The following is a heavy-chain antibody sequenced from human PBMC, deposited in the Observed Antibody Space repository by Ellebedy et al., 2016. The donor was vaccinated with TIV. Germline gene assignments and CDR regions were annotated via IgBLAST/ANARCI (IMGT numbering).Heavy chain of an antibody. CDR3: ARVVPGTTGGDY. CDR2: ISSSDNGV. Sequence: GESLKISCTASGFTFSGYPMIWVRQAPGRGLDWVSWISSSDNGVLYGDSVKGRFSISRDNAKSSLYLEMNKLRAEDTAIYYCARVVPGTTGGDYWGQGTLVTVSS. D-gene: IGHD1-1*01. J-gene: IGHJ4*02. CDR1: GFTFSGYP. V-gene: IGHV3-48*03.